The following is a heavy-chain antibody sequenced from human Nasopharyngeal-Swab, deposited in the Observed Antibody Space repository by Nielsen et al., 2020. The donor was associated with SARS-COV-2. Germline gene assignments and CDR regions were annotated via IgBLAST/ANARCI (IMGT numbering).Heavy chain of an antibody. Sequence: GGSLRLSCAASGFTFSSYAMHWVRQAPGKGLEWVAVISYDGSNKYYADSVKGRFTISRDNSKNTLYLQMNSLRAEDTAVYYCARESHYLTSSSSSDYWGQGTLVTVSS. CDR3: ARESHYLTSSSSSDY. CDR2: ISYDGSNK. CDR1: GFTFSSYA. V-gene: IGHV3-30*04. J-gene: IGHJ4*02. D-gene: IGHD6-13*01.